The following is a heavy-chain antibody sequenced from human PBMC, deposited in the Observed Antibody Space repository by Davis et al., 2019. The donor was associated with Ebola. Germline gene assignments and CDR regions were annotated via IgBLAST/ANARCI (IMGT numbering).Heavy chain of an antibody. V-gene: IGHV4-34*01. J-gene: IGHJ4*02. CDR2: INHSEST. D-gene: IGHD6-19*01. CDR3: ASEDSSGWEDY. CDR1: GGSFSGYY. Sequence: MPSETLSLTCAVYGGSFSGYYWSWIRQPPGKGLEWIGEINHSESTNYNPSLKSRVTISVDTSKNQFSLKLSSVTAADTAVYYCASEDSSGWEDYWGQGTLVTVSS.